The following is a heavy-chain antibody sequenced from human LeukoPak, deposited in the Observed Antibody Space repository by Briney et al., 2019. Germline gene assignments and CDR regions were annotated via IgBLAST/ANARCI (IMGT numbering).Heavy chain of an antibody. CDR1: GYTFTSYG. CDR2: ISAYNGNT. CDR3: ARTYYYDSSGYYSFDY. D-gene: IGHD3-22*01. V-gene: IGHV1-18*01. J-gene: IGHJ4*02. Sequence: ASVKVSCKASGYTFTSYGISWVRQAPGQGLEWMGWISAYNGNTSYAQKLQGRVTMTTDTSTSTAYMELRSLRSDDTAVYYCARTYYYDSSGYYSFDYWGQGTLVTVSS.